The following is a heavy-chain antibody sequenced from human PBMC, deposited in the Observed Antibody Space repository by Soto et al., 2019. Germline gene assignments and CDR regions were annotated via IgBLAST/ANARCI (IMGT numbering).Heavy chain of an antibody. V-gene: IGHV4-39*01. CDR1: GGSISSSSYY. Sequence: QLQLQESGPGLVKPSETLSLTCTVSGGSISSSSYYWGWIRQPPGKGLEWIGSIYYSGSTYYNPALKSRVTILVDTSKNQFSLKLSSVTAADTAGYCCARQKALPYYFDYWGQGTLVTVSS. CDR2: IYYSGST. CDR3: ARQKALPYYFDY. J-gene: IGHJ4*02.